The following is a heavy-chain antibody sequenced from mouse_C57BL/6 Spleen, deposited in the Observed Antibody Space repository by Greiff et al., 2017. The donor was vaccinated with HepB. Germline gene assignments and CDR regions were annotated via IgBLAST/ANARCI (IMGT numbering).Heavy chain of an antibody. V-gene: IGHV5-15*01. CDR1: GFTFSDYG. CDR2: ISNLAYSI. J-gene: IGHJ3*01. CDR3: ARQGSNSFAY. Sequence: EVHLVESGGGLVQPGGSLKLSCAASGFTFSDYGMAWVRQAPRKGPEWVAFISNLAYSIYYADTVTGRFTISRENAKNTLYLEMSSLRSEDTAMYYCARQGSNSFAYWGQGTLVTVSA. D-gene: IGHD2-5*01.